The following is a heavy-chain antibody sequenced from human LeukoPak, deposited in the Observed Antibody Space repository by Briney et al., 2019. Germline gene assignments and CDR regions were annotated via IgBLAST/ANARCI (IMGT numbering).Heavy chain of an antibody. D-gene: IGHD4-17*01. J-gene: IGHJ4*02. CDR1: GFTFSTFA. Sequence: PGGSLRLSCAASGFTFSTFAMIWVRQPPGKGLEWVSSIFPSGGEIHYADSVRGRFTISRDNSKSTLSLHMNSLRDEDTAIYYCARQSGTMVTTRFDYWGQGTLVTVSS. CDR3: ARQSGTMVTTRFDY. CDR2: IFPSGGEI. V-gene: IGHV3-23*01.